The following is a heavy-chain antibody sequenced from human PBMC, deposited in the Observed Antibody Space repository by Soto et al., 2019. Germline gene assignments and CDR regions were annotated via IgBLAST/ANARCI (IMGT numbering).Heavy chain of an antibody. CDR3: ASIPRGSSFGWFDY. CDR2: ISHSGST. CDR1: GGSISSYY. V-gene: IGHV4-59*01. Sequence: SETLSLTCTVSGGSISSYYWSWFRQPPGKGLEWIWYISHSGSTKYNPSLESRVTMSIDTSRHQFSLKLSFVTAADTAVYYCASIPRGSSFGWFDYWGQGSLVTVSS. D-gene: IGHD5-18*01. J-gene: IGHJ4*02.